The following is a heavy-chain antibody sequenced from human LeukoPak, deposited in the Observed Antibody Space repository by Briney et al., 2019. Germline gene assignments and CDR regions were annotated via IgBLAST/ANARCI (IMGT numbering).Heavy chain of an antibody. D-gene: IGHD6-6*01. J-gene: IGHJ4*02. CDR2: IWYDGSNK. CDR3: ARESLAARVFDY. CDR1: GFTFSSYG. V-gene: IGHV3-33*01. Sequence: GGSLRLSCAASGFTFSSYGMHWVRQAPGKGLEWVAVIWYDGSNKYYADSVKGRFTISRDNSKNTLYLQMNSLRAEDTAVYYCARESLAARVFDYWGQGTLVTVSS.